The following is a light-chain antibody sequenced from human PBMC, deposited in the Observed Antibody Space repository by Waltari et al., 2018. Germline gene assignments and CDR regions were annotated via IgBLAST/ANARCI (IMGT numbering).Light chain of an antibody. CDR2: TND. CDR3: AAWDDSLNGQV. Sequence: QSVLTQPPSASGTPGQRVTISCSGSSSNLGRNHVHWYQQFPGTSPRLLFYTNDQRPSGVPDRFSASRSGTSASLAISGLRSEDEADYYCAAWDDSLNGQVFGGGTKLTVL. J-gene: IGLJ3*02. CDR1: SSNLGRNH. V-gene: IGLV1-44*01.